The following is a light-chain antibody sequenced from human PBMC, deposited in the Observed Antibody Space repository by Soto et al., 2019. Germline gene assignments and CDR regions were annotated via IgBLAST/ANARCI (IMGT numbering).Light chain of an antibody. CDR2: EGT. V-gene: IGLV2-23*01. CDR1: SSVFGNYYL. CDR3: CSYAGSSFYV. Sequence: QSVLTQPASVSGSPGQSITISCTGTSSVFGNYYLVSWYQQHPCNAPKLLIYEGTKRPSGVSNRFSGSKSGNTASLTISGLQAEDEADYYCCSYAGSSFYVFGTGTKVTVL. J-gene: IGLJ1*01.